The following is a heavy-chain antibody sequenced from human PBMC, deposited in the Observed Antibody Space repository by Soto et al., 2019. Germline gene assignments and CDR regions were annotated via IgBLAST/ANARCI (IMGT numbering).Heavy chain of an antibody. V-gene: IGHV3-73*01. Sequence: EEQLVESGGGLVQPGGSLKLSCAGSGFTFSAFDVHWVRQVSGKGLEWVGRIRTKANNYATASAASLRGRFTVSRDDSTNTAYLQMNSLETEDTAVYYSSRLSERDYYHYGMSVWGQGTTVTVSS. CDR3: SRLSERDYYHYGMSV. CDR2: IRTKANNYAT. J-gene: IGHJ6*02. CDR1: GFTFSAFD.